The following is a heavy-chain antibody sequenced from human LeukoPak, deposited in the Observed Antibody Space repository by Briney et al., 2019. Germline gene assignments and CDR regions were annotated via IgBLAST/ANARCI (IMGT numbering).Heavy chain of an antibody. V-gene: IGHV3-48*04. CDR1: GFTFSSYS. J-gene: IGHJ4*02. CDR2: ISSSSSTI. CDR3: ARGTLDYGDY. Sequence: GGSLRLSCAASGFTFSSYSMNWVRQAPGKGLEWVSYISSSSSTIYYADSVKGRFTISRDNAKNSLYLQMNSLRAEDTAVYYCARGTLDYGDYWGQGTLVTVSS. D-gene: IGHD2-2*01.